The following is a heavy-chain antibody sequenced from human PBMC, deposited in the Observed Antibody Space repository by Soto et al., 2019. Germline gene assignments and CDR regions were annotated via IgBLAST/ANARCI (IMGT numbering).Heavy chain of an antibody. J-gene: IGHJ3*02. CDR3: VRVIPATDAFDI. V-gene: IGHV1-2*04. D-gene: IGHD3-16*02. Sequence: ASVKVSCKSSGYTFTGYCLHWVRQAPGQGLEWMGWINPNSGGTNYAQKFQDWVTMTRDTSINTAYMELSRLKSDDTAVYYCVRVIPATDAFDICGQGTMVPVSS. CDR2: INPNSGGT. CDR1: GYTFTGYC.